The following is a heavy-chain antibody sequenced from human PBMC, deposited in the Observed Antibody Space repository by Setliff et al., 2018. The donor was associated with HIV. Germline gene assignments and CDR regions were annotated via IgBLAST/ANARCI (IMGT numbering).Heavy chain of an antibody. CDR2: IDWDYAK. D-gene: IGHD3-10*01. Sequence: ESGPTLVNPTQTLTLTCTFSGFSLSPRGMSVSWIRQPPGKALEWLARIDWDYAKYYSTSLKTRLTISKDTPKNQVVLTMTNMDPVDTATYYCARGSESLTYFDNLGPGTLVTVSS. CDR1: GFSLSPRGMS. CDR3: ARGSESLTYFDN. J-gene: IGHJ4*02. V-gene: IGHV2-70*11.